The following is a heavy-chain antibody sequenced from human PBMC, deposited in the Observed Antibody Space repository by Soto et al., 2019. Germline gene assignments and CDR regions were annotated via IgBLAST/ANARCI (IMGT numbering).Heavy chain of an antibody. V-gene: IGHV3-74*01. Sequence: EVQLVESGGVLVQPGGSLRLSCAASGFTFSSYWMHGVRQAPGKGLVWVSRINNDGSSTSYADSVNGRFTISRDNAKNTLYLQMNSLRAEDTAVYYCATGLRRGLFDYWGQGTLVTVSS. CDR1: GFTFSSYW. CDR2: INNDGSST. CDR3: ATGLRRGLFDY. D-gene: IGHD2-8*01. J-gene: IGHJ4*02.